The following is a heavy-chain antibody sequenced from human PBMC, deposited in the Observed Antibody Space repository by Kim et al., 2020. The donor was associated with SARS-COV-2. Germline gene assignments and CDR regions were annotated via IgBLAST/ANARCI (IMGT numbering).Heavy chain of an antibody. J-gene: IGHJ6*02. Sequence: ASVKVSCKASGYTFTSYDINWVRQATGQGLEWMGWMNPNSGNTGYAQKFQGRVTMTRNTSISTAYMELSSLRSEDTAVYYCARGLYYDILTGAPYGMDVWGQGTTVTVSS. CDR3: ARGLYYDILTGAPYGMDV. D-gene: IGHD3-9*01. V-gene: IGHV1-8*01. CDR2: MNPNSGNT. CDR1: GYTFTSYD.